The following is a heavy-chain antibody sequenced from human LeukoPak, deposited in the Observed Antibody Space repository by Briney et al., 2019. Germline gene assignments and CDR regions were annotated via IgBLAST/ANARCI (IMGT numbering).Heavy chain of an antibody. Sequence: SETPSLTCTVSGGSISRSSYYWGWIRQPPGKELEWIGSIYYSGSTYYNPSLKSRVTISVDTSKNQFSLKLSSVTAADTAVYYCARPRGNRGLGYFDYWGQRTLVTVSS. CDR2: IYYSGST. CDR3: ARPRGNRGLGYFDY. CDR1: GGSISRSSYY. V-gene: IGHV4-39*01. J-gene: IGHJ4*02. D-gene: IGHD3-10*01.